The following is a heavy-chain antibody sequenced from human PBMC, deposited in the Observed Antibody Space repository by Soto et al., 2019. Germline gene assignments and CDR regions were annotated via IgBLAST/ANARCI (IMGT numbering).Heavy chain of an antibody. Sequence: QVQLVQSGAEVKKPGASVKVSCKASGYTFTSYAMHWVRPAPGQRLEWMGWINAGNGNTKYSQKFQGRVTITRDTSASTAYMELSSLRSEDTAVYYCARGQRSLAAAGKAEYFQHWGQGTLVTVSS. CDR2: INAGNGNT. CDR1: GYTFTSYA. V-gene: IGHV1-3*01. D-gene: IGHD6-13*01. CDR3: ARGQRSLAAAGKAEYFQH. J-gene: IGHJ1*01.